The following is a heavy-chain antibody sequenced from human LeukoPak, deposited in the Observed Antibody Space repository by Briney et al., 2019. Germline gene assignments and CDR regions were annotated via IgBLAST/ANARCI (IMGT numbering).Heavy chain of an antibody. Sequence: GGSLRLSCAASGFTFSSYAMSWVRQAPGKGLEWVGRIKSKTDGGTTDYAAPVKGRFTISRDDSKNTLYLQMNSLKTEDTAVYYCTTDLSIVVVIATDFDYWGQGTLVTVSS. CDR2: IKSKTDGGTT. CDR1: GFTFSSYA. CDR3: TTDLSIVVVIATDFDY. D-gene: IGHD2-21*01. V-gene: IGHV3-15*01. J-gene: IGHJ4*02.